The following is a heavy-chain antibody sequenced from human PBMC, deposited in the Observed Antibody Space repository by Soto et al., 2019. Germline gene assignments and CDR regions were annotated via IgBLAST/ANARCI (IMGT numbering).Heavy chain of an antibody. V-gene: IGHV5-51*01. CDR3: ARQEYSSWSPAFDF. CDR2: IYAGDSDT. Sequence: GESLKISCKGSGYRFSSYWIGWVRQMPGKGLEWMGIIYAGDSDTRYSPSFQGQVTISADKSFSTAYLQWSGLKASDTAMYYCARQEYSSWSPAFDFWGQGTMVTVSS. D-gene: IGHD6-6*01. CDR1: GYRFSSYW. J-gene: IGHJ3*01.